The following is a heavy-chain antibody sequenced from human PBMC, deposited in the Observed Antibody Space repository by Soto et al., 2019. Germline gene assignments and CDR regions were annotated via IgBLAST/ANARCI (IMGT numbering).Heavy chain of an antibody. D-gene: IGHD3-22*01. V-gene: IGHV1-18*01. CDR1: GYTFTSYG. J-gene: IGHJ4*02. CDR2: ISAYNGNT. Sequence: GASVKVSCKASGYTFTSYGISWVRQAPGQGLEWMGWISAYNGNTNYAQKLQGRVTMTTDTSTSTAYMELRSLRSDDTAVYYCAREADYYDSSGYQYTEIDYWGQGTLVTVSS. CDR3: AREADYYDSSGYQYTEIDY.